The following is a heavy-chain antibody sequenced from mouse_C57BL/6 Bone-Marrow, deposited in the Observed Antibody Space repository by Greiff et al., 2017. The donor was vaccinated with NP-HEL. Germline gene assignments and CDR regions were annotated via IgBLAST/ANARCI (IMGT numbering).Heavy chain of an antibody. CDR3: ARTENYGSSYEYFDV. CDR2: IWTGGGT. D-gene: IGHD1-1*01. CDR1: GFSLTSYA. J-gene: IGHJ1*03. V-gene: IGHV2-9-1*01. Sequence: VQGVESGPGLVAPSQSLSITCTVSGFSLTSYAISWVRQPPGKGLEWLGVIWTGGGTNYNSALKSRLSISKDNSKSQVFLKMNSLQTDDTARYYCARTENYGSSYEYFDVWGTGTTVTVSS.